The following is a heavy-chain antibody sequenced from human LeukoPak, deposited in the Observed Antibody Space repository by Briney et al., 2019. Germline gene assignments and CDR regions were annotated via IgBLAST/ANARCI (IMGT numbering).Heavy chain of an antibody. J-gene: IGHJ4*02. Sequence: SETLSLTCTVSGGSISSSSYYWGWIRQPPGKGLEWIGSIYYSGSTYYNPSPKSRVTISVDTSKNQFSLKLSSVTAADTAVYYCARVIRDGYTDKPSSFDYWGQGTLVTVSS. V-gene: IGHV4-39*07. CDR3: ARVIRDGYTDKPSSFDY. D-gene: IGHD5-24*01. CDR2: IYYSGST. CDR1: GGSISSSSYY.